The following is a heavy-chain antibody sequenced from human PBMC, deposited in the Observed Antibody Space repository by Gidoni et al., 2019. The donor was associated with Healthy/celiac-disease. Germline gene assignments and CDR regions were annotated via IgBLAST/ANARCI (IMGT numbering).Heavy chain of an antibody. D-gene: IGHD3-10*01. V-gene: IGHV4-34*01. CDR2: INHSGST. CDR3: ARAVTRGFHY. Sequence: QVQLQQWGAGLLKPSETLSLTCAVYGGSFSGYYWSWIRQPPGKGLEWLWEINHSGSTNYNPSLKSRVTISVDTSKNQFSLKLSSVTAADTAVYYCARAVTRGFHYWGQGTLVTVSS. J-gene: IGHJ4*02. CDR1: GGSFSGYY.